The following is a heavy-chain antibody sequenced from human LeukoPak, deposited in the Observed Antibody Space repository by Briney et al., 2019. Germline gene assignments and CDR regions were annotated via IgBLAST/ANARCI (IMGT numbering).Heavy chain of an antibody. D-gene: IGHD3-22*01. J-gene: IGHJ3*02. V-gene: IGHV1-8*01. CDR3: ARVYYDSSGYPYGDAFDI. Sequence: GASVKVSCKASGYTFTSYDINWVRQATGQGLEWMGWMNPNSGNTGYALKFQGRVTMTRNTSISTAYMELSSLRSEDTAVYYCARVYYDSSGYPYGDAFDIWGQGTMVTVSS. CDR1: GYTFTSYD. CDR2: MNPNSGNT.